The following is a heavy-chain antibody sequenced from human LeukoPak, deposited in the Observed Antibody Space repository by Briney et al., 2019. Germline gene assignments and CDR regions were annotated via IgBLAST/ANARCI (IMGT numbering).Heavy chain of an antibody. CDR2: THYSGAT. V-gene: IGHV4-59*01. CDR1: GGSISSYY. Sequence: PSETLSLTCTVSGGSISSYYWSWLRQPPGNGLEYIGYTHYSGATNYNPSLKSRVTISLDTSGNQFSLKLSSVTAADTAVYYCASGYCGGACQLGGVDMWGQGTMVTVSS. D-gene: IGHD2-21*02. J-gene: IGHJ3*02. CDR3: ASGYCGGACQLGGVDM.